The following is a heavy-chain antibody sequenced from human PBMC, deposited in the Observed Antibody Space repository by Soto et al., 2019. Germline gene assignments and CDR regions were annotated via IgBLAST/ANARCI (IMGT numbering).Heavy chain of an antibody. CDR2: IIPIFGTA. V-gene: IGHV1-69*13. Sequence: SVNVSCKASGGTFSSYAISWVRQAPGQGLEWMGGIIPIFGTANYAQKFQGRVTITADESTSTAYMELSSLRSEDTAVYYCARGYSSGWYQSKAFDYWGQGTLVTVSS. J-gene: IGHJ4*01. CDR3: ARGYSSGWYQSKAFDY. CDR1: GGTFSSYA. D-gene: IGHD6-19*01.